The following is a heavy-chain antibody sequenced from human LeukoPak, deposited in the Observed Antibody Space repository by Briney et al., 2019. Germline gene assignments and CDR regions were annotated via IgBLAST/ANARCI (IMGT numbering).Heavy chain of an antibody. V-gene: IGHV1-3*01. D-gene: IGHD3/OR15-3a*01. CDR2: INAGDGHT. CDR3: ARGIWTRTVSSYYLDY. CDR1: GFTFTNYA. J-gene: IGHJ4*02. Sequence: ASVKVSCKAPGFTFTNYAMQWVRQAPGQRLEWMGWINAGDGHTRYSQRFQGRVTITRDTSATTAYMEVTSLRSEDTAVYYCARGIWTRTVSSYYLDYWGQGTLVTVSS.